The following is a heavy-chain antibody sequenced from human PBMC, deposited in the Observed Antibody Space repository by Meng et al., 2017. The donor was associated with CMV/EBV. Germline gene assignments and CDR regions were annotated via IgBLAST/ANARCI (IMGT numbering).Heavy chain of an antibody. CDR2: INPNSGGT. Sequence: ASVKVSCKASGYTFTGYYMHWVRQAPGQGLEWMGWINPNSGGTNYAQKFQGRATMTRDTSISTAYMELSRLRSDDTAVYYCARVNYYDSSGYYPDYWGQGTLVTVSS. J-gene: IGHJ4*02. CDR1: GYTFTGYY. D-gene: IGHD3-22*01. V-gene: IGHV1-2*02. CDR3: ARVNYYDSSGYYPDY.